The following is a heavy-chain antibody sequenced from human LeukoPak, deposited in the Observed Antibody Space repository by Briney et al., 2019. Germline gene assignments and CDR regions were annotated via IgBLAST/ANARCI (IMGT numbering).Heavy chain of an antibody. V-gene: IGHV4-38-2*02. J-gene: IGHJ6*03. CDR1: GYSINSGYY. D-gene: IGHD2-15*01. Sequence: SETLSLTCTVSGYSINSGYYWGWIRQPPGKGLEWIGSIYHSGSTYYNPSLKSRVTISVDTSKNQFSLKLSSVTAADTAVYYCARGRYCSGGSCYHYYYYYMDVWGKGTTVTVSS. CDR3: ARGRYCSGGSCYHYYYYYMDV. CDR2: IYHSGST.